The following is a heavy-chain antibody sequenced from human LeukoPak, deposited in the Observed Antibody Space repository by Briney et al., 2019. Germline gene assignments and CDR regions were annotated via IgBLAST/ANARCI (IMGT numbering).Heavy chain of an antibody. Sequence: PSQTLSLTCTVSGGSISSGDYYWTWIRQPPGKGLEWIGEINHSGSANYNPSLKSRVTISLDTSKNQFSLKLSSVTAADTAVYYCARGQGTVTTHWGQGTPVTVSS. D-gene: IGHD4-17*01. V-gene: IGHV4-30-4*08. CDR2: INHSGSA. J-gene: IGHJ4*02. CDR3: ARGQGTVTTH. CDR1: GGSISSGDYY.